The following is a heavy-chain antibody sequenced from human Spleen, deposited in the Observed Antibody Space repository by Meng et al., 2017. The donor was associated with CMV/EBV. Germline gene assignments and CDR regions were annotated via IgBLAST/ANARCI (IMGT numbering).Heavy chain of an antibody. CDR3: ARVPYYYGSGSYLYYYYGMDV. CDR1: GFPFDDYG. Sequence: LSLTCAASGFPFDDYGMSWVRQAPGKGLEWVSGINWNGGSTGYADSVKGRFTISRDNAKNSLYLQMNSLRAEDTALYHCARVPYYYGSGSYLYYYYGMDVWGQGTTVTVSS. J-gene: IGHJ6*02. CDR2: INWNGGST. V-gene: IGHV3-20*01. D-gene: IGHD3-10*01.